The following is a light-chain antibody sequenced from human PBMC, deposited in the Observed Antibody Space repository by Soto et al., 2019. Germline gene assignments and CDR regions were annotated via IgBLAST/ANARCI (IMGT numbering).Light chain of an antibody. CDR1: QSLSSSY. Sequence: EIVMTQSPGTLSLSPGERATLSCRASQSLSSSYLVWYQQKPGQAPRLLIYGASSRATGIPDRFSGSGSGTDFTLTISRLEPEDFAVYYCQHYGNTPPSVTLGPAPKVHIK. CDR3: QHYGNTPPSVT. CDR2: GAS. V-gene: IGKV3-20*01. J-gene: IGKJ3*01.